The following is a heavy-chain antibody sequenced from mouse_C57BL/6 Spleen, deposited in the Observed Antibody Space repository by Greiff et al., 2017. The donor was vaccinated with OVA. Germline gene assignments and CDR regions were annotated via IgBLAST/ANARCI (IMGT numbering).Heavy chain of an antibody. Sequence: QVQLQQSGAELARPGASVKMSCKASGYTFTSYTMHWVKQRPGQGLEWIGYINPSSGYTKYNQKFKDKATLTADKSSSTAYMQLSSLTSEDSAVYYCAREGILGPGAMDYWGQGTSVTVSS. J-gene: IGHJ4*01. CDR1: GYTFTSYT. D-gene: IGHD4-1*01. CDR3: AREGILGPGAMDY. CDR2: INPSSGYT. V-gene: IGHV1-4*01.